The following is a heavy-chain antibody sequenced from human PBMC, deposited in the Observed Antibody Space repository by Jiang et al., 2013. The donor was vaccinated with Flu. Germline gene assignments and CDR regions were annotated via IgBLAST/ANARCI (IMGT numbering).Heavy chain of an antibody. Sequence: VQLLESGGGSIQAGRSLRLSCAASGFVFRRFVMSWVRQAPGKGLEWVSSISGTGDTTYYADSVKGRFTVSRDRSQNTLYLQMNSLRAGDTAIYFCAKDISSDYVWGSFRPWFDPWDQGTLVTVSS. D-gene: IGHD3-16*02. J-gene: IGHJ5*02. CDR3: AKDISSDYVWGSFRPWFDP. V-gene: IGHV3-23*01. CDR2: ISGTGDTT. CDR1: GFVFRRFV.